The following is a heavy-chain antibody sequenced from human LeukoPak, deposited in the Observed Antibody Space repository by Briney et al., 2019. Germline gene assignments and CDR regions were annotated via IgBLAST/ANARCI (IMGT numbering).Heavy chain of an antibody. D-gene: IGHD3-22*01. CDR2: ISSSSSYI. V-gene: IGHV3-21*01. CDR1: GFTFSSYA. CDR3: VRAQWGYYDSSGYPYAFDI. J-gene: IGHJ3*02. Sequence: GGSLRLSCTASGFTFSSYAMCWVRQAPGKGLEWVSSISSSSSYIYYADSVKGRFTISRDNAKNSLYLQMNSLRAEDTAVYYCVRAQWGYYDSSGYPYAFDIWGQGTMVTVPS.